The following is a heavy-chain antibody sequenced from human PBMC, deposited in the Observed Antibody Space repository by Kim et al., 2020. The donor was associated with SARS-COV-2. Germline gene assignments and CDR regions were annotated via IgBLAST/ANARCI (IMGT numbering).Heavy chain of an antibody. D-gene: IGHD2-2*02. CDR2: IDHGGSI. J-gene: IGHJ6*02. CDR1: GGSFSGYS. Sequence: SETLSLTCAVYGGSFSGYSWSWIRQPPGKGLEWIGKIDHGGSINYNPSLKSRVTISVDTSKNQFSLKLTSVTAADTGFYFFAGGRAGVVPSPILGIGPHYDYFVMDVWGHGTSVSVSS. CDR3: AGGRAGVVPSPILGIGPHYDYFVMDV. V-gene: IGHV4-34*01.